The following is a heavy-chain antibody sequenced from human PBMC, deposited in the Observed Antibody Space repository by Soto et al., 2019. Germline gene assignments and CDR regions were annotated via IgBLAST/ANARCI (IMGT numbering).Heavy chain of an antibody. D-gene: IGHD2-15*01. CDR2: IYWDDDK. CDR1: GFSLSTSGVG. V-gene: IGHV2-5*02. CDR3: AHRPAYCSGGSCYSGFDY. Sequence: QITLKESGPTLVKPTQTLTLTCTFSGFSLSTSGVGVGWIRQPPGKALEWLALIYWDDDKRYSPSLKRRLTITKDTSKNPVVLTMTNMDPVDTATYYCAHRPAYCSGGSCYSGFDYWGQGTLVTVSS. J-gene: IGHJ4*02.